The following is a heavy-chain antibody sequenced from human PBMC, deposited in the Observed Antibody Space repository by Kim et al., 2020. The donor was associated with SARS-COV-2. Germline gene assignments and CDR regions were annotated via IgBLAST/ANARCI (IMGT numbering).Heavy chain of an antibody. V-gene: IGHV4-59*01. CDR1: GGSISSYY. J-gene: IGHJ4*02. CDR2: IYYSGST. Sequence: SETLYLTCTGSGGSISSYYWSWIRQPPGKGLEWIGHIYYSGSTNNNPSLKSRVTISVDTSKNKFSLKLSSVTAADTAVYYCARDEGSAYWGQGTLVTVSS. D-gene: IGHD6-25*01. CDR3: ARDEGSAY.